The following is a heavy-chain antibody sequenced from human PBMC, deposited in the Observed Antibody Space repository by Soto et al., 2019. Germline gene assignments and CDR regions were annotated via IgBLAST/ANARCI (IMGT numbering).Heavy chain of an antibody. CDR2: ISYDGSNK. Sequence: GGSLRLSCRASGFTFSSYGMHWVRQAPGKGLEWVAVISYDGSNKYYADSVKGRFTISRDNSKNTPYLQMNSLRTEDTAVYYCAKGRIAAAGVFDYWGQGTLVTVSS. D-gene: IGHD6-13*01. V-gene: IGHV3-30*18. J-gene: IGHJ4*02. CDR1: GFTFSSYG. CDR3: AKGRIAAAGVFDY.